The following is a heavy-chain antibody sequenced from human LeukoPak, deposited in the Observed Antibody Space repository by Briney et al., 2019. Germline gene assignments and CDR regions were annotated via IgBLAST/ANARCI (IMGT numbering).Heavy chain of an antibody. Sequence: GGSLRLSCAASGFTFSSYAMHWVRQAPGKGLEWVAVISYDGSNKYYADSVKGRFTISRDNSKDTLYLQMNSLRAEDTAEYYCAKSHSVAQRGYFDYWGQGTLVTVSS. D-gene: IGHD2-15*01. V-gene: IGHV3-30*07. J-gene: IGHJ4*02. CDR3: AKSHSVAQRGYFDY. CDR2: ISYDGSNK. CDR1: GFTFSSYA.